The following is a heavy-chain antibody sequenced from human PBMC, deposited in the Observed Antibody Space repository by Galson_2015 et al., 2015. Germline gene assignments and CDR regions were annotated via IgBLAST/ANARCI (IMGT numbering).Heavy chain of an antibody. Sequence: SLRLSCAASGFTFSSYAMHWVRQAPGKGLEWVAVISYDGSNKYYADSVKGRFTISRDNSKNTLYLQMNSLRAEDTAVHYCARGSVGATSYFDYWGQGTLVTVSS. V-gene: IGHV3-30-3*01. CDR1: GFTFSSYA. J-gene: IGHJ4*02. D-gene: IGHD1-26*01. CDR2: ISYDGSNK. CDR3: ARGSVGATSYFDY.